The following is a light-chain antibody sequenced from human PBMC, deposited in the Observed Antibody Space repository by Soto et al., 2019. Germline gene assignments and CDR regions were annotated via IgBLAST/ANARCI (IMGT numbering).Light chain of an antibody. Sequence: DIQMTQTPSTVSASVGDRVTITCRASETISSWLAWYQQKPGNAPNLLISDASRLESGVPSRFSGSRSVREFTLTISSLQPDDFATYYCQQYNIYPYTFGQGTKVEIK. J-gene: IGKJ2*01. CDR3: QQYNIYPYT. CDR1: ETISSW. CDR2: DAS. V-gene: IGKV1-5*01.